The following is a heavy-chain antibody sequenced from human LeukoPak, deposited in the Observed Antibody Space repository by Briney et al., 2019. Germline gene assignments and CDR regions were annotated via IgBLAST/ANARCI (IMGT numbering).Heavy chain of an antibody. CDR1: GSTFSSYA. Sequence: GRSLRLSCAASGSTFSSYAMHWVRQAPGKGLEWVAVISYDGSNKYYADSVKGRFTISRDNSKNTLYLQMNSLRAEDTAVYYCAHFDIWGQGTMVTVSS. CDR3: AHFDI. V-gene: IGHV3-30-3*01. J-gene: IGHJ3*02. CDR2: ISYDGSNK.